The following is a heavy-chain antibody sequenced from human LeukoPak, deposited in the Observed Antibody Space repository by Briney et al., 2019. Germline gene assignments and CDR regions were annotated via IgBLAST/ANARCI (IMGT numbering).Heavy chain of an antibody. V-gene: IGHV3-74*01. Sequence: PGGSLRLSCAASGFTFSRYWMHWVRQVPGKGPVWVSRTDSDVSSTGYADFVQGRFTISRDNAENTLYLQMNSLRAEDTAVYYCARDLSSTGQRMDVWGKGTTVTVSS. D-gene: IGHD6-13*01. CDR1: GFTFSRYW. CDR3: ARDLSSTGQRMDV. J-gene: IGHJ6*03. CDR2: TDSDVSST.